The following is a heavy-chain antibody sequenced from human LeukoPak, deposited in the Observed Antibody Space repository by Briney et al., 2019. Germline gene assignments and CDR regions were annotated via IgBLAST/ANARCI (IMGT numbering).Heavy chain of an antibody. D-gene: IGHD3-16*02. CDR1: GFTFSSYG. V-gene: IGHV3-73*01. Sequence: PGRSLRLACAASGFTFSSYGMHWVRQASGKGLGWVGRIRSKANSYATAYAASVKGRFTISRDDSKNTAYLQMNSLKTEDTAVYYCTRPLSPLRLGELSDSDYWGQGTLVTVSS. J-gene: IGHJ4*02. CDR2: IRSKANSYAT. CDR3: TRPLSPLRLGELSDSDY.